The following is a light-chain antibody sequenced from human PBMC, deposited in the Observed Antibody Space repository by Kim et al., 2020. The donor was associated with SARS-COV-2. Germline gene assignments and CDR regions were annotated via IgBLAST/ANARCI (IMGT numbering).Light chain of an antibody. CDR2: GVS. CDR3: QQYYDWPLT. CDR1: QSLSTN. J-gene: IGKJ4*01. V-gene: IGKV3-15*01. Sequence: VTPGEKTPLACRASQSLSTNLAWYQQKPGQVPRLLIYGVSTRAAGIPARFSGSGSGTEFTLTISSLQSEDFAVYYCQQYYDWPLTFGGGTKVDIK.